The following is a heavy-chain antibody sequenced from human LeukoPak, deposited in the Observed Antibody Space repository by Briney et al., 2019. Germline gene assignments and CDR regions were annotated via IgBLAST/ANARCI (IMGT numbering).Heavy chain of an antibody. D-gene: IGHD4-17*01. CDR1: GGSISSYY. V-gene: IGHV4-59*12. J-gene: IGHJ4*02. Sequence: SETLSLTCTVSGGSISSYYWSWIRQPPGKGLEWIGYIYYSGSTNYNPSLKSRVTISVDTSKNQFSLKLSSVTAADTAVYYCARALPTVLFDYWGQGTLVTVSS. CDR2: IYYSGST. CDR3: ARALPTVLFDY.